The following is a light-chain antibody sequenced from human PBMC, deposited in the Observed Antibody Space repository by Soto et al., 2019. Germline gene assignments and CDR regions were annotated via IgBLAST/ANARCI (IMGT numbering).Light chain of an antibody. Sequence: DIPMTQSPSSLSASVGDRVTITCQASQDISIYLNWYQQKPGKAPKLLIYDASNLETGVPSRFSGSGSGTDFTFTISSLQPEDIATYYCQQYDNLLIFTFGPGTKVDMK. CDR3: QQYDNLLIFT. CDR1: QDISIY. V-gene: IGKV1-33*01. CDR2: DAS. J-gene: IGKJ3*01.